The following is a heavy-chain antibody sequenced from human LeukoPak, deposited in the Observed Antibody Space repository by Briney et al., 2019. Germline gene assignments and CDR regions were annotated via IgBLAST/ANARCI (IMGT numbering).Heavy chain of an antibody. CDR1: GFSFSSYS. CDR2: SSSSSSSSDM. D-gene: IGHD6-6*01. Sequence: PGGSLRLSCAASGFSFSSYSMNWVRQAPGKGPEWVSSSSSSSSSSDMSYADSVKGRVTMSRDNAKNSLYLQMNSLRAEDTAVYYCARVRSSSSSSPLRFYYMDVWSKGTTVTVSS. J-gene: IGHJ6*03. V-gene: IGHV3-21*01. CDR3: ARVRSSSSSSPLRFYYMDV.